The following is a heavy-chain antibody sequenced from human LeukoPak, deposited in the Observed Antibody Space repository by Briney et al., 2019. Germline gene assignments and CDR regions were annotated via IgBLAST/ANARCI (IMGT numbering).Heavy chain of an antibody. D-gene: IGHD2-2*02. J-gene: IGHJ4*02. V-gene: IGHV3-30*02. CDR3: AKVRYPGYTTWDY. Sequence: PGGSLRLSCAASGFTFSSYGMHWVRQAPGKGLEWVAFIRYDGSNKYYADSVKGRFTISRDNSKNTLYLQMNSLRAEDTAVYYRAKVRYPGYTTWDYWGQGTLVTVSS. CDR1: GFTFSSYG. CDR2: IRYDGSNK.